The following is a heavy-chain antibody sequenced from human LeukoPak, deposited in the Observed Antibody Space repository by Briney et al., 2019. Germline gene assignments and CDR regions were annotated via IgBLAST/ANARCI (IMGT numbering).Heavy chain of an antibody. D-gene: IGHD3-10*01. V-gene: IGHV4-59*01. J-gene: IGHJ4*02. Sequence: SETLSLTCNVSGGSMRGLYLSWIRQSPGMGLEWIGYIYYSGNTNYNPSLKSRVTISLDTSRSQSSLKLTSATAADTAVYYCARRPGYYFDYWGQGILVTVSS. CDR1: GGSMRGLY. CDR2: IYYSGNT. CDR3: ARRPGYYFDY.